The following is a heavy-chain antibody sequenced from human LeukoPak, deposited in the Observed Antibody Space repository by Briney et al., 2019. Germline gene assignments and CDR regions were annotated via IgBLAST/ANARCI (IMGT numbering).Heavy chain of an antibody. CDR1: GYTFTGYY. CDR3: VRDDVSP. CDR2: INPNSGGT. J-gene: IGHJ5*02. Sequence: ASVKVSCKASGYTFTGYYIDWVRQAPGQGLEWMGWINPNSGGTNYAQKFQGRVTMTRDTSISTAYMELNRLTSDDTAVYYCVRDDVSPWGQGTLVTVSA. V-gene: IGHV1-2*02.